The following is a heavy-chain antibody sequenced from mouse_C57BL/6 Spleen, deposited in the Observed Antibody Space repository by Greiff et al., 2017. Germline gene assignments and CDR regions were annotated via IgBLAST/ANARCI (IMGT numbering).Heavy chain of an antibody. Sequence: QVQLQQPGAELVRPGSSVKLSCKASGYTFTSYWMHWVKQRPIQGLEWIGNIDPSDSETHYNQKFKDKATLTVDKSSSTAYMQLSSLTSEDSAVYYGERGDYDEKLWDYWGQGTTLTVSS. D-gene: IGHD2-4*01. V-gene: IGHV1-52*01. CDR1: GYTFTSYW. J-gene: IGHJ2*01. CDR2: IDPSDSET. CDR3: ERGDYDEKLWDY.